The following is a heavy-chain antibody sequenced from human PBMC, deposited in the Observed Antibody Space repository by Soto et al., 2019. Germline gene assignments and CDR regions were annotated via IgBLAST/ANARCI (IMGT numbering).Heavy chain of an antibody. D-gene: IGHD2-21*01. CDR3: AKGKNSDLSGMDV. CDR2: VSGSGGTT. Sequence: GGSLRLSCAASGFTFSSYAMSWVRQAPGKGLEWISAVSGSGGTTYYADSVKGRFTSTRDNSKNTVYLKMNSLRAEDTAVYFCAKGKNSDLSGMDVWGQGTTVTVSS. J-gene: IGHJ6*02. V-gene: IGHV3-23*01. CDR1: GFTFSSYA.